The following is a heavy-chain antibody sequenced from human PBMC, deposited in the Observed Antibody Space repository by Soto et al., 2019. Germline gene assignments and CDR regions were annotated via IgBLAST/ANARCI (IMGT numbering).Heavy chain of an antibody. J-gene: IGHJ6*02. Sequence: GGSLILSCAASGFTFSTYSMNWVRQAPGKGLEWVSYISSTGNTIYYPDSVKGRFTISRDNSKNTLYLQMNSLRAEDTAVYYCARANLGGRPKIYYYYYGTDVWGQGTTVTVSS. D-gene: IGHD3-16*01. CDR3: ARANLGGRPKIYYYYYGTDV. CDR2: ISSTGNTI. V-gene: IGHV3-48*01. CDR1: GFTFSTYS.